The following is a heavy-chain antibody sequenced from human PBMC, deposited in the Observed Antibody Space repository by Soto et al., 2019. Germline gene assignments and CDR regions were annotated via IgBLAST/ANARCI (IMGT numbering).Heavy chain of an antibody. J-gene: IGHJ4*02. CDR2: VSHTGNT. D-gene: IGHD5-12*01. CDR3: ARNRYGGYDFDY. CDR1: SGSITSSNW. Sequence: PSETLSLTCAVSSGSITSSNWWSWVRQPPGKGLEWIGEVSHTGNTNCIPSLKSRVTISVDKSRNQFSLRLSSVTAADTAVYYCARNRYGGYDFDYWGQGTLVTVSS. V-gene: IGHV4-4*02.